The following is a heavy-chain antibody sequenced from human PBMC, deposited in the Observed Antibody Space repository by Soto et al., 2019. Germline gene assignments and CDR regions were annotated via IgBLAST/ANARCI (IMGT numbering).Heavy chain of an antibody. Sequence: SETLSLTCTVSGGSIRNVYWSWIRQAPGKGLEWIGFIFHSGNAKYNPSLKSRVTISVDTSKDQFSLSLDSVTAADTAVYFCARAHAPTLPFDSWGQGTLVTVSS. V-gene: IGHV4-59*01. CDR1: GGSIRNVY. CDR2: IFHSGNA. CDR3: ARAHAPTLPFDS. J-gene: IGHJ4*01. D-gene: IGHD2-15*01.